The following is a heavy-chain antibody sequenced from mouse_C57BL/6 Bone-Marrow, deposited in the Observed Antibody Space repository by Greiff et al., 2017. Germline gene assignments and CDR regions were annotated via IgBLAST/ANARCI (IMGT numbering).Heavy chain of an antibody. V-gene: IGHV7-1*01. CDR2: SRNKANDYTT. CDR1: GFTFSDFY. Sequence: EVKVVESGGGLVQSGRSLRLSCATSGFTFSDFYMEWVRQAPGKGLEWIAASRNKANDYTTEYSASVKGRFIVSRDTSQSILYLQMNALRAEDTAIYYCARDRGWEMDYWGQGTSVTVSS. J-gene: IGHJ4*01. D-gene: IGHD3-3*01. CDR3: ARDRGWEMDY.